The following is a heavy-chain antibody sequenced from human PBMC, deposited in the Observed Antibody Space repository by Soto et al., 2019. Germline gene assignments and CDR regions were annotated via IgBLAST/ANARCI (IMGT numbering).Heavy chain of an antibody. CDR3: ARVVRYFDTPYGMDV. CDR2: IGGSGSNT. D-gene: IGHD3-9*01. Sequence: PGGSLRLSCAASGFTFSNYAMSWVRQAPGKGLEWVSGIGGSGSNTYYADSVKGRFTISRDNSKNTLFLQMNSLRAEDTAEYYCARVVRYFDTPYGMDVWGQGTKVTVSS. J-gene: IGHJ6*02. V-gene: IGHV3-23*01. CDR1: GFTFSNYA.